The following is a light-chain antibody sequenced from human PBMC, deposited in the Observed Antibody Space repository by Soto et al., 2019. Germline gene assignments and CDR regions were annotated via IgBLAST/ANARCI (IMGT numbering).Light chain of an antibody. J-gene: IGKJ5*01. CDR3: HQPSSFPNT. Sequence: DIQMTQSPSSLSASVGDRVTITCQASQDISNYLNWYQQKPGKAPKLLIYAASNLQSGVPSRFSGSESGTNFTLTISNLQPEDFATYYCHQPSSFPNTFGQGTRLEI. CDR2: AAS. CDR1: QDISNY. V-gene: IGKV1-12*01.